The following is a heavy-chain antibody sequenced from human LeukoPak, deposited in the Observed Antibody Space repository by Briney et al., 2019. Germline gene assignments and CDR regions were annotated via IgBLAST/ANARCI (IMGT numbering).Heavy chain of an antibody. CDR2: MSYDRSNK. J-gene: IGHJ4*02. CDR3: AKGRRQWLESADY. V-gene: IGHV3-30*18. CDR1: GFTFSSYG. D-gene: IGHD6-19*01. Sequence: AGSLRLTCAASGFTFSSYGMHWVRQAPGKGLEWVAVMSYDRSNKYYADSVKGRFTISRDNSKNTLYLQMNSLRAEDTAVYHCAKGRRQWLESADYWGQGTLVTVSS.